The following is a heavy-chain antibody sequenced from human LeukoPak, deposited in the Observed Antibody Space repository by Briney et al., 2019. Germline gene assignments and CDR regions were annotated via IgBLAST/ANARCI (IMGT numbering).Heavy chain of an antibody. CDR3: ARDFPFGWFGEFDY. CDR1: GGSISSGGYY. D-gene: IGHD3-10*01. V-gene: IGHV4-61*08. CDR2: IYYSGST. Sequence: SETLSLTCAVSGGSISSGGYYWSWIRQPPGKGLEWIGYIYYSGSTKYNPSLKSRVTISVDTSKNQFSLKLNSVTAADTAVYYCARDFPFGWFGEFDYWGQGTLVTVSS. J-gene: IGHJ4*02.